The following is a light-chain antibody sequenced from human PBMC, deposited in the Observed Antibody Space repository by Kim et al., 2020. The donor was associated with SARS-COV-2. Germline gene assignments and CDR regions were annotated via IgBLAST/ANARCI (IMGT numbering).Light chain of an antibody. CDR2: AAS. V-gene: IGKV1-27*01. CDR3: QRYYSAPLT. Sequence: DIQMTQSPSSLSASVGDRVTITCRASQAINNHLAWYQQKPGKVPKLLIYAASTLQSGVPSRFSGSGSGTDFTLTISSLQPEDVATYYCQRYYSAPLTFGQGTKVDIK. CDR1: QAINNH. J-gene: IGKJ1*01.